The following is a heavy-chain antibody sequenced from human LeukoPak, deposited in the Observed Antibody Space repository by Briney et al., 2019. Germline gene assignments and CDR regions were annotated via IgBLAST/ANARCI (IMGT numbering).Heavy chain of an antibody. D-gene: IGHD3-22*01. V-gene: IGHV1-18*01. Sequence: GASVKVSCKASGYTFTSYGISWVRQAPGQGLEWMGWISAYNGNTNYAQNVQGRVTMTTDTSTNTAYMELRSLRSDDTAVYYCAKDIHPGLDSGASCCFDYWGQGTPVTVSS. CDR2: ISAYNGNT. CDR1: GYTFTSYG. CDR3: AKDIHPGLDSGASCCFDY. J-gene: IGHJ4*02.